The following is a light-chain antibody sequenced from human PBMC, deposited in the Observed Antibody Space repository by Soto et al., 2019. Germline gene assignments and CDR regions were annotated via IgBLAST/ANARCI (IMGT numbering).Light chain of an antibody. V-gene: IGLV1-51*02. CDR3: GTWDSSLSAPYV. Sequence: QSALTQPSSQSAPPGQQVDMYCSGNSTNIGNNYVSLYQQLPGTAPKLLIFENNKRPSGIPDRFSGSKSGTSATLCITGLQIGDEAIYHCGTWDSSLSAPYVFGTGTRSPS. CDR2: ENN. J-gene: IGLJ1*01. CDR1: STNIGNNY.